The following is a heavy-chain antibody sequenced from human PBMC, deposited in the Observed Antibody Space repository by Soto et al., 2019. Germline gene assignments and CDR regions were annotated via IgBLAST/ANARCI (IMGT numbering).Heavy chain of an antibody. CDR1: GGSISSGGYY. D-gene: IGHD2-15*01. V-gene: IGHV4-31*03. CDR2: IYYSGST. Sequence: QVQLQESGPGLVKPSQTLSLTCTVSGGSISSGGYYWSWIRQHPGKGLEWIGYIYYSGSTYYNPSLKSRVTISVDTSKNQFSLKLSSVTAADTAVYYCARVRYCSGGSCYPRFDPWGQGTLVTVAS. CDR3: ARVRYCSGGSCYPRFDP. J-gene: IGHJ5*02.